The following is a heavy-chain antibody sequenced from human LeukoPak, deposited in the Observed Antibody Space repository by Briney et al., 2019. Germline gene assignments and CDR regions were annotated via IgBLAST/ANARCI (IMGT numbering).Heavy chain of an antibody. V-gene: IGHV4-4*07. CDR1: SGSINSYY. CDR3: ARDDSSRDDSGAYHY. J-gene: IGHJ4*02. Sequence: SETLSLTCTVSSGSINSYYWAWIRQAAGRRLEWVGRVHVSGCTNYNPSLRSRVAIPLDRSKNQFSLTVRSLTAADTAVYYCARDDSSRDDSGAYHYWGQGILVTVSS. D-gene: IGHD3-22*01. CDR2: VHVSGCT.